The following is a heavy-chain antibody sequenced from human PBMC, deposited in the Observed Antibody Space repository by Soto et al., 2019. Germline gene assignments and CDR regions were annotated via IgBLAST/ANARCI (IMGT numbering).Heavy chain of an antibody. CDR1: GYTFTSYD. CDR3: ARGKGGTRYYDFLSVYPQPQNRRYNWFDP. V-gene: IGHV1-8*01. CDR2: MNPNSGNT. Sequence: GASVKVSCKASGYTFTSYDINWVRQATGQGLEWMGWMNPNSGNTVYAQKFQGRVTMTRNTSISTAYMELSSLRSEDTAVYYCARGKGGTRYYDFLSVYPQPQNRRYNWFDPWGQGTLVTVSS. D-gene: IGHD3-3*01. J-gene: IGHJ5*02.